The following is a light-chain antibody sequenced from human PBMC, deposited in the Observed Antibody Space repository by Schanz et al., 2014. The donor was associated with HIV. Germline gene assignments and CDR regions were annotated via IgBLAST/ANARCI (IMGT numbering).Light chain of an antibody. J-gene: IGLJ1*01. CDR1: SSDVGGYNY. CDR2: EVS. Sequence: QSALTQPPSASGSPGQSVTISCTGTSSDVGGYNYVSWYQQHPGKAPKVMIYEVSKRPSGVPDRFSGSKSGNTASLTISGLQAEDEADYYCSSYTSSSTLGFGTGTKLTVL. CDR3: SSYTSSSTLG. V-gene: IGLV2-8*01.